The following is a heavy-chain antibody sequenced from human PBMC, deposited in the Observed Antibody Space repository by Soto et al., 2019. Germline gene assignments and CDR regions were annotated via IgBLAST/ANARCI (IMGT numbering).Heavy chain of an antibody. D-gene: IGHD3-10*01. CDR3: AHIVWFGEFNMDV. CDR2: IYWDDDQ. J-gene: IGHJ6*03. Sequence: QITLKESGPTLVKPTQPLTLTCTFSGFSLSTSGACVAWIRQPPGKALEWFAFIYWDDDQRYSPSLKSRLTITKDTSKKQVVLIMTNMDPVDTATYYCAHIVWFGEFNMDVWGKGTTITVSS. CDR1: GFSLSTSGAC. V-gene: IGHV2-5*02.